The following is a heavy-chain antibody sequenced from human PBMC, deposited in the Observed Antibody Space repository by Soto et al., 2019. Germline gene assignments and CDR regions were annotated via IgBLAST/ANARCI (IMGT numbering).Heavy chain of an antibody. J-gene: IGHJ5*02. CDR1: GGTFSNYA. V-gene: IGHV1-69*13. D-gene: IGHD1-1*01. Sequence: SVKVSCKASGGTFSNYAISWVRQAPGQGLEWMGGIIPIFGTTNYAQRFQGRVTITADESTSTVYMELNSLTSEDTAVYYCARDQSWHDLVWCFDPWGQGTPVTISS. CDR3: ARDQSWHDLVWCFDP. CDR2: IIPIFGTT.